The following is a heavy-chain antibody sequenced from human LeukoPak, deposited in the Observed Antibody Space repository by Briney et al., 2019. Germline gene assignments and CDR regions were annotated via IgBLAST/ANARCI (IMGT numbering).Heavy chain of an antibody. CDR3: ATLRAFDI. CDR2: ISGSGSTT. Sequence: PGGSLRLSCAASGFTFSSYAMNWVRQAPGKGLEWVSAISGSGSTTYYADSVKGRFTISRDNSKNTLFLQMNSLTAEDTAVYYCATLRAFDIWGQGTMVTVSS. V-gene: IGHV3-23*01. J-gene: IGHJ3*02. CDR1: GFTFSSYA. D-gene: IGHD4-23*01.